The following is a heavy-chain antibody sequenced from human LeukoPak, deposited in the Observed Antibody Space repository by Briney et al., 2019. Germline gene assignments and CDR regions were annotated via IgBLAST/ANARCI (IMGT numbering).Heavy chain of an antibody. D-gene: IGHD3-10*01. CDR1: GGSISSYC. CDR3: ASGSRSLLWFGESHAFDI. V-gene: IGHV4-59*01. Sequence: SETLSLTCTVSGGSISSYCWSWIRQPPGKGLEWIGYIYYSGSTNYNPSLKSRVTISVDTSKNQFSLKLSSVTAADTAVYYCASGSRSLLWFGESHAFDIWGQGTMVTVSS. J-gene: IGHJ3*02. CDR2: IYYSGST.